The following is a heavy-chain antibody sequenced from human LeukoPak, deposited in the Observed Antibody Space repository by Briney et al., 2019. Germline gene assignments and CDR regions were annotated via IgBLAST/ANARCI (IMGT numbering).Heavy chain of an antibody. CDR3: ARDPQDTNNTLGVDD. CDR1: GFTFSSHA. V-gene: IGHV3-30*04. CDR2: ISYDGSNK. D-gene: IGHD1-26*01. J-gene: IGHJ4*02. Sequence: GGSLRLSCSASGFTFSSHAMNWVRQAPGKGLKWVADISYDGSNKYYADSVKGRFTISRDNSKNTLYLQMNSLRPEDTAVFYCARDPQDTNNTLGVDDWGQGTLVAVSS.